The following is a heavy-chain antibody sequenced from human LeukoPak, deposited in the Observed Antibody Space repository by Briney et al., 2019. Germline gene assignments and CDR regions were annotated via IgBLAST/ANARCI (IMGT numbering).Heavy chain of an antibody. D-gene: IGHD6-13*01. CDR3: ARDAAGYDP. V-gene: IGHV3-7*01. Sequence: GGSLRLSCAASGFTFNTFWMSWVRQTPGKGPEWVANIKEDGTKKYYVDSVKGRFTISRDNAENSLHLQMNSLRAEDTAVYYCARDAAGYDPWGQGTLVTVSS. CDR2: IKEDGTKK. J-gene: IGHJ5*02. CDR1: GFTFNTFW.